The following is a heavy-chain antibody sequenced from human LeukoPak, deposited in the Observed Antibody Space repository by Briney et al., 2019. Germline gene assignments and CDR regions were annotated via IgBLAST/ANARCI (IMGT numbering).Heavy chain of an antibody. CDR3: AKKRNGISYFDS. V-gene: IGHV4-28*01. Sequence: SETLSLTCAVSGHSISSADWWGWIRQSPGKGLEWIGYVYDSGDTHYSPSLKSRVTMSIDKSKNQFSLKLTSVTDVDTAVYHCAKKRNGISYFDSWGQGTLVTVSS. D-gene: IGHD1-1*01. J-gene: IGHJ4*02. CDR2: VYDSGDT. CDR1: GHSISSADW.